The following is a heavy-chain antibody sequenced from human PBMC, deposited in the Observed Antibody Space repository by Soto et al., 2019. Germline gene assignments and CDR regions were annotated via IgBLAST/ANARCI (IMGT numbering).Heavy chain of an antibody. CDR1: GFTFSSYA. J-gene: IGHJ6*02. CDR3: ARSPTESSGSPYYGMDV. D-gene: IGHD3-10*01. V-gene: IGHV3-30-3*01. CDR2: ISYDGSNK. Sequence: QVQLVESGGGVVQPGRSLRLSCAASGFTFSSYAMHWVRQAPGKGLEWVAVISYDGSNKYYADSVKGRFTISRDNSKNTLYLQMNSLRAEDTAAYYCARSPTESSGSPYYGMDVWGQGTTVTVSS.